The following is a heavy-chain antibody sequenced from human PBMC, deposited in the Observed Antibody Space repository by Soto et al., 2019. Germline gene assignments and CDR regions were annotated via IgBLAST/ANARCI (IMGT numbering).Heavy chain of an antibody. J-gene: IGHJ4*02. CDR2: ISAYNGNT. Sequence: GASVKVSCKASGYTFTSYGISWVRQAPGQGLEWMGWISAYNGNTNYAQKLQGRVTMTRDTSTSTVYMDLSSLRSEDTAVYYCARDLSGDYTNYPAYWGQGTLVTVSS. V-gene: IGHV1-18*01. CDR3: ARDLSGDYTNYPAY. CDR1: GYTFTSYG. D-gene: IGHD4-4*01.